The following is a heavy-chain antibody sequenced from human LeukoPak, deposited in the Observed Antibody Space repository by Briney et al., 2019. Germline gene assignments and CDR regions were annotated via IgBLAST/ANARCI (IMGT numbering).Heavy chain of an antibody. D-gene: IGHD2-2*01. V-gene: IGHV3-30*01. CDR3: ARDRGKGPAAFFYYYYMDV. J-gene: IGHJ6*03. CDR1: GFTFSSYA. Sequence: PGRSLRLSCAASGFTFSSYAMHWVRQAPGKGLEWVAVISYDGSNKYYADSGKGRFTISRDNSKNTLYLQMNSLRAEDTAVYYCARDRGKGPAAFFYYYYMDVWGKGTTVTVSS. CDR2: ISYDGSNK.